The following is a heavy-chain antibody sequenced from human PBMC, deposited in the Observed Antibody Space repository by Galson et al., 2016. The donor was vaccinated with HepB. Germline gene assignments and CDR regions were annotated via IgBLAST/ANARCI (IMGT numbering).Heavy chain of an antibody. V-gene: IGHV3-48*03. CDR3: ARDVVGAAFDS. CDR1: GLTFSSCE. J-gene: IGHJ4*02. CDR2: IGRSGSPI. D-gene: IGHD1-26*01. Sequence: SLRLSCAASGLTFSSCEMSWVRQGPGKGLEWVSYIGRSGSPIYYADSVQGRFTISRDNAKNSLYLQMNSLRAEDTAVYYCARDVVGAAFDSWGQGTLVTVSS.